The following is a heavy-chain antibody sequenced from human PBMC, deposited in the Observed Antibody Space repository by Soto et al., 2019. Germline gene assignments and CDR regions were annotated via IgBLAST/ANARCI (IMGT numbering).Heavy chain of an antibody. CDR3: ARVTQQDDSSDWDWFDP. Sequence: SETQSLTCTVSGGSISSYYWSWIRPPPGKGLEWIGYIYYSGSTNYNPSLKSRVTISVDTSKNQFSLKLSSVTAADTAVYYCARVTQQDDSSDWDWFDPWGQGTLVTVSS. D-gene: IGHD3-22*01. V-gene: IGHV4-59*01. CDR2: IYYSGST. J-gene: IGHJ5*02. CDR1: GGSISSYY.